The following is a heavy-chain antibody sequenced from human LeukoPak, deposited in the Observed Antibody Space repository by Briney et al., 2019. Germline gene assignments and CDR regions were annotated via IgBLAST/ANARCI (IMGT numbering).Heavy chain of an antibody. CDR1: GASISSGGYY. V-gene: IGHV4-31*03. J-gene: IGHJ6*03. CDR3: AVVEAATPHYDYYYMDV. Sequence: SETLSLTCTVSGASISSGGYYWSWIREHPGRGLEWIGYIYYSGSTYYNPSLKSRSTISVDTSKNQCSLKLSSVNAADTAVYYCAVVEAATPHYDYYYMDVWGKGTTVTVSS. D-gene: IGHD2-15*01. CDR2: IYYSGST.